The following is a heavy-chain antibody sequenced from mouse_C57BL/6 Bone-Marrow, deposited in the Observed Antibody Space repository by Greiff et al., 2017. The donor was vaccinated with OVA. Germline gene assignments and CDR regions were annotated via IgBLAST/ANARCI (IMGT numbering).Heavy chain of an antibody. V-gene: IGHV1-5*01. CDR3: TKNYGSYWYFDV. J-gene: IGHJ1*03. CDR2: IYPGNSDT. CDR1: GYTFTSYW. Sequence: VQLQQSGTVLARPGASVKMSCKTSGYTFTSYWMHWVKQRPGQGLEWIGAIYPGNSDTSYNQKFKGKAKLTAVTSASTAYMALSSLTNEDSAVYYCTKNYGSYWYFDVWGTGTTVTVSS. D-gene: IGHD2-1*01.